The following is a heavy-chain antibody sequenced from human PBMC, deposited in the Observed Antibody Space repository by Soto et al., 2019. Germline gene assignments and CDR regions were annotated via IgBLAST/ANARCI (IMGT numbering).Heavy chain of an antibody. J-gene: IGHJ4*02. V-gene: IGHV1-46*01. CDR1: GDTFTNYY. Sequence: QVQLMQSGAEVKKPGASVKVSCKASGDTFTNYYIHWVRQAPGQGLEWMGTVNPSGGHTTYSQNFLXXXXXXXXXXXXXXXXXXXXXXXXXXXXXXXXXXXXXXXXTXAFDYWGQGTLVTVSS. CDR2: VNPSGGHT. CDR3: XXXXXXXXXTXAFDY.